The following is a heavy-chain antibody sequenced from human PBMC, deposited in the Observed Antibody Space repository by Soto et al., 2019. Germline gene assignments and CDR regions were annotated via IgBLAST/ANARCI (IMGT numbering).Heavy chain of an antibody. V-gene: IGHV3-7*03. D-gene: IGHD3-16*01. Sequence: GGSLRLSCAASGFTFSSYWMSWVRQAPGKGLEWVANIKQDGSEKYYVDSVKGRFTISRDNAKNSLYLQMNSLRAEDAAGEYCAGRGGRGGGGGGDAFDIWGQGTMVTVSS. J-gene: IGHJ3*02. CDR3: AGRGGRGGGGGGDAFDI. CDR2: IKQDGSEK. CDR1: GFTFSSYW.